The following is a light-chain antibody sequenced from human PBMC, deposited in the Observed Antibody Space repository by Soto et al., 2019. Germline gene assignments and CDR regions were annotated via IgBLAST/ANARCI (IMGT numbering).Light chain of an antibody. V-gene: IGKV3-15*01. CDR3: QQYGDLPWT. J-gene: IGKJ1*01. CDR2: GAS. CDR1: QSISRS. Sequence: EIVMTQFPAILSVSPGERATLSCRASQSISRSLAWYQQKPGQAPRLLIYGASTRATGIPARFSGSGSGTDFTLTIDRLESEDFAVYFCQQYGDLPWTFGQGTKVDIK.